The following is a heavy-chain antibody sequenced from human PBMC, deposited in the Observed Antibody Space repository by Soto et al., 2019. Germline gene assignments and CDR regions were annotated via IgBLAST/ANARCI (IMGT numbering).Heavy chain of an antibody. V-gene: IGHV4-59*01. CDR1: GGSISSYY. D-gene: IGHD6-19*01. Sequence: PSETLSLTCTVSGGSISSYYWRWFRQPPGKGLEWIGYISYSGTYNYNPYLKRRLTTSVDTSKNQFPLKLRSVTAVDTAVYYFGGAVGPNSSGWSQCFEPRLQGTLVT. J-gene: IGHJ5*02. CDR3: GGAVGPNSSGWSQCFEP. CDR2: ISYSGTY.